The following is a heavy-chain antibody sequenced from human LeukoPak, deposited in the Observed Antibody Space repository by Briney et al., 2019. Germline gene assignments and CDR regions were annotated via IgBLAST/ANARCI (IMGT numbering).Heavy chain of an antibody. D-gene: IGHD5-24*01. CDR1: GFTVSTKY. J-gene: IGHJ4*02. CDR2: INSGGDT. Sequence: GGSLRLSCAASGFTVSTKYMSWVRQAPGMGLEWVSVINSGGDTYYADSVKGRFTISRDNAKNSLYLQMDSLRAEDTAVYYCARAQFRHWGQGTLVTVSS. V-gene: IGHV3-53*01. CDR3: ARAQFRH.